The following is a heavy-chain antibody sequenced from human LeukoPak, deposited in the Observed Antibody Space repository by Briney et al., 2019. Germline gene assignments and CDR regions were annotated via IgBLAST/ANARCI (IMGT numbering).Heavy chain of an antibody. CDR1: GFTFDDYA. Sequence: GRSLRLSCAASGFTFDDYAMHWVRQAPGKGLEWVSGISWNSGSIGYADSVKGRFTISRDNAKNSLYLQMNSLRAEDTALYYCAKDFDYGDYRWNAFDIWGQGTMVTVSS. V-gene: IGHV3-9*01. J-gene: IGHJ3*02. CDR3: AKDFDYGDYRWNAFDI. CDR2: ISWNSGSI. D-gene: IGHD4-17*01.